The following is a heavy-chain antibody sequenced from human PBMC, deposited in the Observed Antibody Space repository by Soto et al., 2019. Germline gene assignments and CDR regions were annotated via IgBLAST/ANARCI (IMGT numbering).Heavy chain of an antibody. CDR1: GGGLSGYA. J-gene: IGHJ2*01. CDR2: IIPIFGTA. Sequence: GSSVKGSCKAAGGGLSGYAIGWVRQAPGQGLEWMRGIIPIFGTANYAQKFQGRVMITADESTSTAYMELSSLSSEDTAVYYCARDRGYYDTSGYSDWYFDLWGRGTLVTVSS. CDR3: ARDRGYYDTSGYSDWYFDL. D-gene: IGHD3-22*01. V-gene: IGHV1-69*01.